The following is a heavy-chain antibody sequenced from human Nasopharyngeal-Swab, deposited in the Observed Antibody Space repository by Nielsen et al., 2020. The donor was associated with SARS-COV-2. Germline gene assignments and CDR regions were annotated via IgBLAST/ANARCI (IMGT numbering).Heavy chain of an antibody. CDR3: ARDSSCCGDAFDI. Sequence: GESLKISCAVSGLTVSSTYMSWVRQAPGKGLEWVSSISSSSSYIYYADSVKGRFTISRDNAKNSLYLQMNSLRAEDTAVYYCARDSSCCGDAFDIWGQGTMVTVSS. D-gene: IGHD6-13*01. J-gene: IGHJ3*02. CDR2: ISSSSSYI. V-gene: IGHV3-21*01. CDR1: GLTVSSTY.